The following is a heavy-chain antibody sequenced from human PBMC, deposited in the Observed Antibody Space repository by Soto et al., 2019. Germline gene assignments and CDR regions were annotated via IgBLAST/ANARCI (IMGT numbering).Heavy chain of an antibody. D-gene: IGHD6-13*01. CDR2: IYYSGST. CDR1: GGSFSSSSYY. CDR3: ARRAGYSSSLRRIYYYYYGMDV. V-gene: IGHV4-39*01. J-gene: IGHJ6*02. Sequence: PSETLSLTCTVSGGSFSSSSYYWGWIRQPPGKGLEWIGSIYYSGSTYYNPSLKSRVTISVDTSKNQFSLKLSSVTAADTAVYYCARRAGYSSSLRRIYYYYYGMDVWGQGTTVTVSS.